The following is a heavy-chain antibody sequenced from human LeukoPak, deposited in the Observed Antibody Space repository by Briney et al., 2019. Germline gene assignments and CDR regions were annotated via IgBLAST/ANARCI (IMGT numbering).Heavy chain of an antibody. CDR2: INPNSGGT. J-gene: IGHJ4*02. V-gene: IGHV1-2*02. CDR1: GYTFTGYY. D-gene: IGHD5-18*01. CDR3: ARVMTTVTRGYSYGYGY. Sequence: GASVKVSCKASGYTFTGYYMHWARQAPGQGLEWMGWINPNSGGTNYAQKFQGRVTMTRDTSISTAYMELSRLRSDDTAVYYCARVMTTVTRGYSYGYGYWGQGTLVTVSS.